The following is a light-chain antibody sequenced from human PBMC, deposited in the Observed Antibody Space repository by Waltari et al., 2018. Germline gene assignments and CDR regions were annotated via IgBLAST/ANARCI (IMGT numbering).Light chain of an antibody. CDR3: MFWPSNVWV. CDR2: YNSDSEK. CDR1: SDFNVGDFI. J-gene: IGLJ3*02. V-gene: IGLV5-37*01. Sequence: PVLTQPPSSSASPGESARLTCTLPSDFNVGDFIIYWYQQRPGSPPRFLLYYNSDSEKAQGSGVPSRFSGSKDASANAGILLISGLQSEDEADYYCMFWPSNVWVFGGGTKLTVL.